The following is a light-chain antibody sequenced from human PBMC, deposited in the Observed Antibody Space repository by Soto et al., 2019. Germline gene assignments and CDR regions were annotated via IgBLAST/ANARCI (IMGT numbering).Light chain of an antibody. CDR2: DDS. J-gene: IGLJ1*01. Sequence: SYELTQPPSVSVAPGQTARITCEGNDVGSKIVHWYQQKPGQAPFLVVYDDSDRPSGLPERFSGSNSGNTATLSISRVDGGDEADYHCQAWDSSSDHYVFATGTKLTVL. V-gene: IGLV3-21*02. CDR1: DVGSKI. CDR3: QAWDSSSDHYV.